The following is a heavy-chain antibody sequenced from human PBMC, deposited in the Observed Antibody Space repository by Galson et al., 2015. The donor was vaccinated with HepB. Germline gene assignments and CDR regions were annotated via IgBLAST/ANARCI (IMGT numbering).Heavy chain of an antibody. CDR1: GFTFSSYA. CDR2: TSGSGGST. V-gene: IGHV3-23*01. J-gene: IGHJ4*02. D-gene: IGHD1-26*01. CDR3: ARSLPPYSATLAYFDY. Sequence: SLRLSCAASGFTFSSYAMSWVRQAPGKGLEWVSGTSGSGGSTSYADSVRGRFTISRDNSRNTNTLYLQMNSLRAEDTAVYYCARSLPPYSATLAYFDYWGQGTLVTVSS.